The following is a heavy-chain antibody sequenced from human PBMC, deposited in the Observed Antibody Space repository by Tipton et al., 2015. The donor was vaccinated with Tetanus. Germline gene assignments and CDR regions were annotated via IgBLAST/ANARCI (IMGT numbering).Heavy chain of an antibody. CDR1: GYIFNNYW. V-gene: IGHV5-51*01. D-gene: IGHD2-8*01. CDR3: ARAHCTDGVCNFDF. J-gene: IGHJ4*02. CDR2: IYPGDSDT. Sequence: VQLVQSGGEVKKPGESLKISCKGSGYIFNNYWIGWVRQKPGTGLEWMGIIYPGDSDTRYSPSSQGQVTISVDKSINTAYLQWSTLKASDTSMFYCARAHCTDGVCNFDFWGQGALVTVAS.